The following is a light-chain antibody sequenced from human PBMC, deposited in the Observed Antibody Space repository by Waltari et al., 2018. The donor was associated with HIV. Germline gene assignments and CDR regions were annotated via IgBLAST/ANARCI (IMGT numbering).Light chain of an antibody. J-gene: IGLJ3*02. CDR2: DDS. Sequence: QSALTPPASVSGSLGQSITISCTGASTNVGSFSLFSWYQNRPGQAPTLIISDDSKRPLGISSRFSGSKSGNTASLTISGLQSEDEADYYCCSYGGDDTLVFGGGTKVTAL. CDR1: STNVGSFSL. CDR3: CSYGGDDTLV. V-gene: IGLV2-23*01.